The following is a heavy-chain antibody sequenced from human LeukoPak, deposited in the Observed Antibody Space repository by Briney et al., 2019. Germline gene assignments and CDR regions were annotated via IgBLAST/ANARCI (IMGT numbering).Heavy chain of an antibody. J-gene: IGHJ4*02. V-gene: IGHV3-23*01. CDR1: GFTFNTYA. CDR2: ISGSSGDT. Sequence: GGSLRLSCVASGFTFNTYAMTWVRQAPGKGLEWVSAISGSSGDTYYADSVKGRFTISRDNSKNTLYLQLNSLGAEDTAVYYCARLSGTFGTTSRVLDYWGQGTLVTVSS. D-gene: IGHD1-1*01. CDR3: ARLSGTFGTTSRVLDY.